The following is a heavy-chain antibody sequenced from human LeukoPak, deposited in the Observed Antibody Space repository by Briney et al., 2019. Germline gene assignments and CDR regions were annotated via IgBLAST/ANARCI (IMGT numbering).Heavy chain of an antibody. V-gene: IGHV4-61*02. Sequence: SETLSLTCTVSGGSIGSGSYYWSWIRQPAGKGLEWIGRIYTSGSTNYNPSLKSRVTISVDTSKNQFSLKLSSVTAADTAVYYCARGDGYKDFDYWGQGTLVTVSS. D-gene: IGHD5-24*01. J-gene: IGHJ4*02. CDR3: ARGDGYKDFDY. CDR2: IYTSGST. CDR1: GGSIGSGSYY.